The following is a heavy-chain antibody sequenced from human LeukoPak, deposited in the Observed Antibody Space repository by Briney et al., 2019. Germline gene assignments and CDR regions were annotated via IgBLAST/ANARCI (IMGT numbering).Heavy chain of an antibody. CDR2: TYYRSKWYN. CDR1: GDSVSSNSAA. Sequence: SQTPSLTCAISGDSVSSNSAAWNWIRQSPSRGLEWLGRTYYRSKWYNDYAVSVKSRITINPDTSKNQFSLQLNSVTPEDTAVYYCARVGIAAAGTLYYFDYWGQGTLVTVSS. CDR3: ARVGIAAAGTLYYFDY. D-gene: IGHD6-13*01. J-gene: IGHJ4*02. V-gene: IGHV6-1*01.